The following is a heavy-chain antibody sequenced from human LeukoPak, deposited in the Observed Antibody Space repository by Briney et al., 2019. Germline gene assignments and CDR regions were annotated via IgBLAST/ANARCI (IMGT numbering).Heavy chain of an antibody. CDR3: AKGGDAYIEYYYYYMDV. J-gene: IGHJ6*03. D-gene: IGHD5-24*01. CDR1: GFTFSNYG. V-gene: IGHV3-33*06. Sequence: HPGGSLRLSCVSSGFTFSNYGMHWVRQAPGKGLEWVALIWHDGSNKYYADSVRGRVTISRDNSKNTLYLQMNSLTAEDTAVYFCAKGGDAYIEYYYYYMDVWGKGTTVTVSS. CDR2: IWHDGSNK.